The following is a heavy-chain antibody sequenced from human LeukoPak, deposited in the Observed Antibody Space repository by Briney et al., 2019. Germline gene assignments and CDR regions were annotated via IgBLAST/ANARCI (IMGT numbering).Heavy chain of an antibody. CDR3: ARGVPYSSGWYDAFDI. V-gene: IGHV3-21*01. CDR2: ISSSSSYI. Sequence: PGGALRLSCAASGFTFSSYSMNWVRQAPGKGLEWVSSISSSSSYIYYADSVKGRFTISRDNAKNSLYLQMNSLRAEDTAVYYCARGVPYSSGWYDAFDIWGQGTMVTVSS. J-gene: IGHJ3*02. D-gene: IGHD6-19*01. CDR1: GFTFSSYS.